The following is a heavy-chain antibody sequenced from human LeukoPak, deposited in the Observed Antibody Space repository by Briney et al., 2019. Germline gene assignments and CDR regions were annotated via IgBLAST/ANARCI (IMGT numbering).Heavy chain of an antibody. CDR2: ISGRGGGT. CDR1: EITLSNYG. D-gene: IGHD3-10*01. V-gene: IGHV3-23*01. J-gene: IGHJ4*02. CDR3: AKRGVVIRVFLVGYHKEAYYFDS. Sequence: PGGSLRLSCAVSEITLSNYGMSWVRQAPGKGLEWVAGISGRGGGTNYAHSVKCRFTISRDNPKNTLYLQMNSLRAEDTAVYFCAKRGVVIRVFLVGYHKEAYYFDSWGQGALVTVSS.